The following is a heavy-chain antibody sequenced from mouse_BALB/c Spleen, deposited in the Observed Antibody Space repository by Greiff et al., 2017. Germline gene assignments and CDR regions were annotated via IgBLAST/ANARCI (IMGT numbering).Heavy chain of an antibody. CDR3: APTVVAKGGAMDY. J-gene: IGHJ4*01. CDR2: IYPGSGNT. D-gene: IGHD1-1*01. Sequence: QVHVKQSGPELVKPGASVKISCKASGYTFTDYYINWVKQKPGQGLEWIGWIYPGSGNTKYNEKFKGKATLTVDTSSSTAYMQLSSLTSEDTAVYFCAPTVVAKGGAMDYWGQGTSVTVSS. V-gene: IGHV1-84*02. CDR1: GYTFTDYY.